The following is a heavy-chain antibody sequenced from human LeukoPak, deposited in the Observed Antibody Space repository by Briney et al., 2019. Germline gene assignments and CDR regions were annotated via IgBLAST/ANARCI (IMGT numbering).Heavy chain of an antibody. Sequence: ASVKVSCKASGYTFTSYDINWVRQATGQGLGWMGWMNPNSGNTGYAQKFQGRVTMTRNTSISTAYMELSSLRSEDTAVYYCARVYGSGSYYKRENWFDPWGQGTLVTVSS. CDR2: MNPNSGNT. CDR3: ARVYGSGSYYKRENWFDP. V-gene: IGHV1-8*01. J-gene: IGHJ5*02. D-gene: IGHD3-10*01. CDR1: GYTFTSYD.